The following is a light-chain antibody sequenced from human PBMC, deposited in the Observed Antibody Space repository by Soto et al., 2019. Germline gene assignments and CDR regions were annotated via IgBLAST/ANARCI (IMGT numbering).Light chain of an antibody. Sequence: EIVMTQSPATLSVSPGERATLTCRASQSVRSNLAWYQQKPGQAPRLLIYGASTRATGIPARFSSSGSGTEFTLTISSLQSEDFAVYYCQQYNTWPLFFGPGTKVDIK. CDR3: QQYNTWPLF. J-gene: IGKJ3*01. CDR1: QSVRSN. CDR2: GAS. V-gene: IGKV3-15*01.